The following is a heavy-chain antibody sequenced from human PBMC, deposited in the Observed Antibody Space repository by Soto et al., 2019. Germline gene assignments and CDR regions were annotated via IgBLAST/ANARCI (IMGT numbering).Heavy chain of an antibody. Sequence: GASVKVSCKASGYTFSSYGINWVRQAPGQGLEWVGWVSVYNGDTNYAQNFQGRVTMTTDTSTSTAYMEVGSLRSDDTAVYYCARTYRSGGSCYQDYWFERTLVTVS. CDR3: ARTYRSGGSCYQDY. J-gene: IGHJ4*02. CDR1: GYTFSSYG. CDR2: VSVYNGDT. D-gene: IGHD2-15*01. V-gene: IGHV1-18*01.